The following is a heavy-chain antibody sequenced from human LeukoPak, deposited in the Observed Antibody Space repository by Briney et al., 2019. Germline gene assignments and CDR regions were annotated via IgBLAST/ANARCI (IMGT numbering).Heavy chain of an antibody. J-gene: IGHJ4*02. CDR3: ARGSSSPVPNFDY. CDR1: GYTFTGYY. V-gene: IGHV1-2*02. D-gene: IGHD6-13*01. CDR2: INPNSGGT. Sequence: ASVKVSCKASGYTFTGYYMHWVRQAPGQELEWMGWINPNSGGTSYAQKFQGRVTMTRDTSIATAYMELPTLTSDDTAVYYCARGSSSPVPNFDYWGQGTLVTVSS.